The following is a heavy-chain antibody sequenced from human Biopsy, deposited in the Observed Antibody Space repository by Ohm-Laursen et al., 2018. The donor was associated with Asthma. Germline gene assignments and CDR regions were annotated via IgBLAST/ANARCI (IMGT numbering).Heavy chain of an antibody. CDR1: GVSIRSYY. CDR2: IHYSGST. CDR3: AGFCSGGNCPDH. V-gene: IGHV4-59*01. J-gene: IGHJ4*02. D-gene: IGHD2-15*01. Sequence: GTLSLTCTVSGVSIRSYYWTWIRQPPGKGQEWIGNIHYSGSTYSNPSLKSRVTISVDTSKKQIPLRLSSVIAADTAVYYCAGFCSGGNCPDHWGQGTLVTVSS.